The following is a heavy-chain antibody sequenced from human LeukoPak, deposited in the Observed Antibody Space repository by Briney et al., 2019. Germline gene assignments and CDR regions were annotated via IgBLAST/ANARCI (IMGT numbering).Heavy chain of an antibody. J-gene: IGHJ4*02. CDR2: INQSGST. V-gene: IGHV4-34*01. Sequence: SETLSLTCAVYGVSYSGYYWSWIRQPPGKGREWIGEINQSGSTNYNPSLKSRVTISVATSKTQFSMKLSSVTAADTAVYYCARGQLKYDYVWGSYRYDYFDYWGQGTLVTVSS. CDR3: ARGQLKYDYVWGSYRYDYFDY. D-gene: IGHD3-16*02. CDR1: GVSYSGYY.